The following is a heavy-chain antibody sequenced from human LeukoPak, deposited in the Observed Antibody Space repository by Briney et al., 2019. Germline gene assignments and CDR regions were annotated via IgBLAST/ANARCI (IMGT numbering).Heavy chain of an antibody. CDR3: ARDGGYIGYLLDY. V-gene: IGHV1-69*13. J-gene: IGHJ4*02. D-gene: IGHD5-12*01. CDR1: GGTFSSYA. Sequence: SVKVSCKASGGTFSSYAISWVRQAPGQGLEWMGGIIPIFGTANYAQKFQGRVTITADESTSTAYMELSSLRSEDTAVYYCARDGGYIGYLLDYWDQGTLVTVSS. CDR2: IIPIFGTA.